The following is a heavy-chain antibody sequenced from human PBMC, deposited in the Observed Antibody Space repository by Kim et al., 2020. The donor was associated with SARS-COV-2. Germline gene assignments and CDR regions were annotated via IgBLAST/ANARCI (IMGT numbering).Heavy chain of an antibody. Sequence: SETLSLTCSLDGDSFSGYYCSWFRQSPGKRLEWIGQITHSGSTSYNPSLKSRVTISMDTSKNHFSLNLHSVTAAATAVSYCANLDGDYLGYWGHGTQVT. CDR1: GDSFSGYY. D-gene: IGHD4-17*01. V-gene: IGHV4-34*01. J-gene: IGHJ4*01. CDR3: ANLDGDYLGY. CDR2: ITHSGST.